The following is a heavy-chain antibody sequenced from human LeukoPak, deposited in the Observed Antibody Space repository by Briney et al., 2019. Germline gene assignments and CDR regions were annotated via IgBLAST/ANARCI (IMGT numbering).Heavy chain of an antibody. CDR3: ARAGPWQIDP. CDR1: GGSFSGYY. D-gene: IGHD3-10*01. Sequence: PSETLSLTCAVYGGSFSGYYWSWIRQPPGKGLEWIGHIYYTGTTNYNPSLKSRVTISVDRSKNHFSLKLKSVTNADTAVYYCARAGPWQIDPWGQGILVTVSS. V-gene: IGHV4-59*01. CDR2: IYYTGTT. J-gene: IGHJ5*02.